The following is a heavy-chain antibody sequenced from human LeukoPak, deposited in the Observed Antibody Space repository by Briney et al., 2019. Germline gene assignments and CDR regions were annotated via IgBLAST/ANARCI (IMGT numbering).Heavy chain of an antibody. CDR1: GYTFTGYY. D-gene: IGHD6-13*01. Sequence: ASVKVSCKASGYTFTGYYIHWVRQAPGQGLEWMGWINPNSGGTNYAQKFQGRVTMTRDTSISTAYMELSRLRSDDTAVYYCAREYSSSWAFDYWGQGTLVTVSS. CDR3: AREYSSSWAFDY. CDR2: INPNSGGT. J-gene: IGHJ4*02. V-gene: IGHV1-2*02.